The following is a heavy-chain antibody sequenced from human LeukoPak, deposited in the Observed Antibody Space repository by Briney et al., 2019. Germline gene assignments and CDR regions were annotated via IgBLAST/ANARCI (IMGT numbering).Heavy chain of an antibody. Sequence: ASVKVSCKASGYTFTSYYMHWVRQAPGQGLEWMGIINPSGGSTSYAQKFQGRVTMTRDTSTSTVYMELSSLRSEDTAVYYCARDFPYRFGAKFDAFDIWGQGTMVTVSS. J-gene: IGHJ3*02. D-gene: IGHD3-10*01. CDR2: INPSGGST. CDR3: ARDFPYRFGAKFDAFDI. V-gene: IGHV1-46*01. CDR1: GYTFTSYY.